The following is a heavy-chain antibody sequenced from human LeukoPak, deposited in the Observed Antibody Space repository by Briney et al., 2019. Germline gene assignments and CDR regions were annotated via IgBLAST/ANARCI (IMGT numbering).Heavy chain of an antibody. D-gene: IGHD2-2*01. CDR3: ARDLSSSPHYFDY. CDR2: ISAYNGNT. J-gene: IGHJ4*02. CDR1: GYTFTTYG. V-gene: IGHV1-18*01. Sequence: ASVKVSCKASGYTFTTYGISWVRQAPGQGLEWMGWISAYNGNTNYVQKFQGRVTMTTDTSTSTAYMELRNLRSDDTAVYYCARDLSSSPHYFDYWGQGTLVTVSS.